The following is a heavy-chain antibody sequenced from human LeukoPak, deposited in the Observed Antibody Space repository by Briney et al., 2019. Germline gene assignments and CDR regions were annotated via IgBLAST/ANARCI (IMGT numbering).Heavy chain of an antibody. CDR2: IYYGGSA. J-gene: IGHJ5*02. CDR3: ATMAVAGTGYNWLDP. Sequence: SETLSLTCAVSGGSISTYYWNWIRQPPGKGLEWIGYIYYGGSAIYNPSLKSRVTISVDRSKNQFSLKLNSVTAADTAVYYCATMAVAGTGYNWLDPWGQGTLVTASS. D-gene: IGHD6-19*01. V-gene: IGHV4-59*08. CDR1: GGSISTYY.